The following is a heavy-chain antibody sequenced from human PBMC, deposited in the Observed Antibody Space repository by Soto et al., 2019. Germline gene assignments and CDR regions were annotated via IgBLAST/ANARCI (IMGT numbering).Heavy chain of an antibody. CDR3: ARDQNPSGTYQGIFDS. CDR1: GFTFSNYA. J-gene: IGHJ4*02. CDR2: ISYDGINK. D-gene: IGHD1-26*01. V-gene: IGHV3-30-3*01. Sequence: QVQLVESGGGVVQPGRSLRLSCAASGFTFSNYAIHWVRQAPGKGLEWVAVISYDGINKYYADSVKGRFSIVRDNSKNTVYLPMNILKAEDTAVYYCARDQNPSGTYQGIFDSWGQGTLVTVSS.